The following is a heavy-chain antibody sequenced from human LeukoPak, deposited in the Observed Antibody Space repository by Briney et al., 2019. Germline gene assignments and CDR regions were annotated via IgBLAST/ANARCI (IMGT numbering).Heavy chain of an antibody. CDR2: ISPSGGST. D-gene: IGHD5-12*01. V-gene: IGHV1-46*01. J-gene: IGHJ4*02. CDR3: ARGPYSGYGGYYFDY. Sequence: ASVKVSCKAFGYTFTSNYMHWVRQAPGQGPEWMGVISPSGGSTTYAQKFQGRVTLTRDMSTSTDYLELSSLKSEDTAIYYCARGPYSGYGGYYFDYWGQGTLVTVSS. CDR1: GYTFTSNY.